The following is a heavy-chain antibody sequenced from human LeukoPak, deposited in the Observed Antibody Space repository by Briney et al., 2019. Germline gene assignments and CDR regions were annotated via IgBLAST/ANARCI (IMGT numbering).Heavy chain of an antibody. CDR3: ARDAGPSSGWHNYFDY. Sequence: PSETLSLTCTVSGGSISSSSYYWGWIRQPPGKGLEWIGSIYYSGSTYYNPSLKSRVTISVDTSKNQFSLKLSSVTAADTAVYYCARDAGPSSGWHNYFDYWGQGTLVTVSS. CDR1: GGSISSSSYY. CDR2: IYYSGST. D-gene: IGHD6-19*01. V-gene: IGHV4-39*02. J-gene: IGHJ4*02.